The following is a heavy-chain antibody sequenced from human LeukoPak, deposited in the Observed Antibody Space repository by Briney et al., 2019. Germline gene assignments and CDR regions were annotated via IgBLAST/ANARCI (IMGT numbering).Heavy chain of an antibody. Sequence: GGSLRLSCAASGFTFSSYAMSWVRQAPGKGLEWVSAISGSGGSAYYADSVKGRFTISRDNSKNTLYLQMNSLRAEDTAVYYCAKRSEQWLASDYWGQGTLVTVSS. V-gene: IGHV3-23*01. CDR3: AKRSEQWLASDY. CDR2: ISGSGGSA. D-gene: IGHD6-19*01. J-gene: IGHJ4*02. CDR1: GFTFSSYA.